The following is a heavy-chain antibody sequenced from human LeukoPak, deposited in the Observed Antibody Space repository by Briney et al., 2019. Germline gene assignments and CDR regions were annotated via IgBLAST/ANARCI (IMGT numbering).Heavy chain of an antibody. J-gene: IGHJ4*02. V-gene: IGHV4-30-4*01. CDR3: TRIPTHYYGSGSYYGYFDS. CDR2: MNNRGTS. CDR1: GGSISSGDYY. D-gene: IGHD3-10*01. Sequence: PSQTLSLTCTVSGGSISSGDYYWSWIRQPPGKGLEWIGYMNNRGTSNYNPSLRSRVTISVDTSNNQFSLRLSSVTAADTAVYYCTRIPTHYYGSGSYYGYFDSWGQGTLVTVSS.